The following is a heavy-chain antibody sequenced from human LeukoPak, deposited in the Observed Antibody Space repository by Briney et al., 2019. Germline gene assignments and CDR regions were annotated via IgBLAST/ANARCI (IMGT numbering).Heavy chain of an antibody. CDR1: GFTFSSYS. V-gene: IGHV3-48*01. CDR2: ISSSSSTI. D-gene: IGHD6-13*01. Sequence: PGGSLRLSCAASGFTFSSYSMNWVRQAPGKGLEWVSYISSSSSTIYYADSVKGRFTISRDNAKNSLYLQMNSLRAEDTAVYYCAASPGIAAAGTGGGQGTLVTVSS. CDR3: AASPGIAAAGTG. J-gene: IGHJ4*02.